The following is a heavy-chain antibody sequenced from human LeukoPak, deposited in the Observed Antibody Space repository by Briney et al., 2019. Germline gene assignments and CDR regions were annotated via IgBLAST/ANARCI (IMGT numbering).Heavy chain of an antibody. CDR3: ARRGSGWTIDY. CDR1: GYSFTTYW. J-gene: IGHJ4*02. Sequence: GESLQISCKGSGYSFTTYWIGWVRRMPGKGLEWMGIIYPGDSDTRYSPSFQGQVTISADKSISTAYLQWTSLKASDTAMYYCARRGSGWTIDYWGQGTLVTVSS. V-gene: IGHV5-51*01. CDR2: IYPGDSDT. D-gene: IGHD6-19*01.